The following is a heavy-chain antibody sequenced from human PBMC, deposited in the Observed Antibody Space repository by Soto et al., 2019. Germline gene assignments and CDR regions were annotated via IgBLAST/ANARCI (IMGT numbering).Heavy chain of an antibody. V-gene: IGHV1-18*01. CDR3: ARDPVAGPYFDY. CDR2: INAFNGNT. D-gene: IGHD6-19*01. Sequence: QVQLVQSGAEVKKPGASVKVSCKASGYTFISYGISWVRQAPGQGLEWMGWINAFNGNTNYAQKLQGRVTLTRDTSTSTAYMELRSLTSDDTAVYYCARDPVAGPYFDYWGQGTLVTGSS. J-gene: IGHJ4*02. CDR1: GYTFISYG.